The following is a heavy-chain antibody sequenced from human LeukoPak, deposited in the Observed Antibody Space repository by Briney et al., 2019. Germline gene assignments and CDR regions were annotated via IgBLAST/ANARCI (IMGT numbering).Heavy chain of an antibody. V-gene: IGHV4-34*01. Sequence: SETLSLTCAVSGGSFRGYYWSWIRQAPGKGLEWIGEINHSGSTNSNPSLKSRFTISVDTSKNQFSLKLSSVTAADTAVYYCARGRYDFWSGLAPRWYYYMDVWGKGTTVTVSS. CDR2: INHSGST. CDR1: GGSFRGYY. J-gene: IGHJ6*03. CDR3: ARGRYDFWSGLAPRWYYYMDV. D-gene: IGHD3-3*01.